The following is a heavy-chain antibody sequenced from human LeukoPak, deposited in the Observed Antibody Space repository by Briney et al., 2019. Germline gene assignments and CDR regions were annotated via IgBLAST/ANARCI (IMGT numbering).Heavy chain of an antibody. CDR2: INHSGST. V-gene: IGHV4-34*01. D-gene: IGHD3-10*01. Sequence: SETLSLTCAVYGGSFSGYYWSWIRQPPGKGLEWVGEINHSGSTNYNPSLKSRVTISVDTSKNQFSLKLSSVTAADTAVYYCARGPSYYGSGSYIFRYYGMDVWGQGTTVTVSS. J-gene: IGHJ6*02. CDR3: ARGPSYYGSGSYIFRYYGMDV. CDR1: GGSFSGYY.